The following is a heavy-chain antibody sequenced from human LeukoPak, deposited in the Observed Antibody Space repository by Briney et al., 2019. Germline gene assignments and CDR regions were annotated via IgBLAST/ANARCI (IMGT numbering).Heavy chain of an antibody. CDR3: AKSGGYGLIDY. CDR1: GASVSGSAYY. Sequence: PSETLSLTCTVSGASVSGSAYYWGWIRQPPGKGLEWIGNIYYSGSTYYNESLESRVTISIDTSKNQFSLKLDSVTAADTAMYYCAKSGGYGLIDYWGQGTLVTVSS. V-gene: IGHV4-39*01. CDR2: IYYSGST. J-gene: IGHJ4*02. D-gene: IGHD1-26*01.